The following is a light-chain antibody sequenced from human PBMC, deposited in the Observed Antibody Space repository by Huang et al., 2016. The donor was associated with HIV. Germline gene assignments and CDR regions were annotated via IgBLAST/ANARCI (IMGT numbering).Light chain of an antibody. Sequence: AIQLTQSPSSLSASVGDRVTITCRASQGISSALAWYQQKPGKAPKLLIYDASSLESGGPSRFSGSGAGTDFTLTISSLQPEDFATYYCQQFNNYLTVGQGTRLEIK. V-gene: IGKV1D-13*01. J-gene: IGKJ5*01. CDR1: QGISSA. CDR3: QQFNNYLT. CDR2: DAS.